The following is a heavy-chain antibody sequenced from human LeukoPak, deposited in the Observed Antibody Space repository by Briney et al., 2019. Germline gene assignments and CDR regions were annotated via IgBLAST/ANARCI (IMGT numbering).Heavy chain of an antibody. Sequence: GGSLRLPCAASGFTFSSYAMSWVRQAPGKGLEWVSAISGSGGSTYYADSVKGRFTISRDNAKNSLYLQMNSLRAEDTAVYYCARDSGYYDSSGYADYWGQGTLVTVSS. CDR1: GFTFSSYA. V-gene: IGHV3-23*01. D-gene: IGHD3-22*01. CDR3: ARDSGYYDSSGYADY. J-gene: IGHJ4*02. CDR2: ISGSGGST.